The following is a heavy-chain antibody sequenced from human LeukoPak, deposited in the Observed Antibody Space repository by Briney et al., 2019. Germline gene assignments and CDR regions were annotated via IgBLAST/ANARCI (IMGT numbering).Heavy chain of an antibody. Sequence: ASVKVSCKASGYTFTGYYMHWVRQAPGQGREWMGWINPNSGGTNYAQKFQGRVTMTRDTSISTAYMELSRLRSDDTAVYYCARPRYDILTAPSGNWFDPWGQGTLVTVSS. CDR3: ARPRYDILTAPSGNWFDP. J-gene: IGHJ5*02. CDR2: INPNSGGT. CDR1: GYTFTGYY. D-gene: IGHD3-9*01. V-gene: IGHV1-2*02.